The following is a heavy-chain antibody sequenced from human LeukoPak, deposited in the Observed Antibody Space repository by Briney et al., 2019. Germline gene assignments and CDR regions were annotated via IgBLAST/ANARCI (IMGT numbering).Heavy chain of an antibody. CDR1: GFTFSSYA. CDR3: ARGSRYYYDSSGLNFDY. CDR2: IKQDGSEK. Sequence: GGSLRLSCAASGFTFSSYAMSWVRQAPGKGLEWVANIKQDGSEKYYVDSVKGRFTISRDNAKNSLYLQMNSLRAEDTAVYYCARGSRYYYDSSGLNFDYWGQGTLVTVSS. J-gene: IGHJ4*02. D-gene: IGHD3-22*01. V-gene: IGHV3-7*01.